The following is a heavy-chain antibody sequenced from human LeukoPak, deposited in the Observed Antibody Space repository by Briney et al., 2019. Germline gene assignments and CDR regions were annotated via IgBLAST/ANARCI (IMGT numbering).Heavy chain of an antibody. D-gene: IGHD3-3*01. CDR3: ARGLNFWSGYYQESQTDY. Sequence: SETLSLTCAVYGGSFSGYYWSWIRQPPGKGLEWIGEINHSGSTNYNPSLKSRVTISVDTSKSQFSLKLSSVTAADTAVYYCARGLNFWSGYYQESQTDYWGQGTLVTVSS. J-gene: IGHJ4*02. CDR1: GGSFSGYY. V-gene: IGHV4-34*01. CDR2: INHSGST.